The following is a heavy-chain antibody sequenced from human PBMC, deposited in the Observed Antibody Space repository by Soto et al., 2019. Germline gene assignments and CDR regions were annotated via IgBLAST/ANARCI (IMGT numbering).Heavy chain of an antibody. J-gene: IGHJ2*01. CDR3: ARPTGDRSYWYVDL. CDR1: GFTFSSYS. CDR2: ISSSSSYI. D-gene: IGHD7-27*01. V-gene: IGHV3-21*01. Sequence: GGSLRLTCAASGFTFSSYSMNWVRKAPGKGLEWVSSISSSSSYIYYADSVKGRFTISGDNAKNSLYLQMNCLRAEDTAVYYCARPTGDRSYWYVDLWGRGTLVTVSS.